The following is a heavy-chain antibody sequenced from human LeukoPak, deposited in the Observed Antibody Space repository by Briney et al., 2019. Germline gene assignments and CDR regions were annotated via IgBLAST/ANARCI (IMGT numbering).Heavy chain of an antibody. Sequence: GGSLRLSCAASGFTFSSYWMHWVRQAPGKGLVWLSRNGSSTSYADSVKGRFTISRDNAKNTLYLQMSTLRAEDTSVYYCARDRNTGSSYENLFEYWGQGSLVTVSS. CDR2: NGSST. D-gene: IGHD1-26*01. J-gene: IGHJ4*02. CDR3: ARDRNTGSSYENLFEY. V-gene: IGHV3-74*01. CDR1: GFTFSSYW.